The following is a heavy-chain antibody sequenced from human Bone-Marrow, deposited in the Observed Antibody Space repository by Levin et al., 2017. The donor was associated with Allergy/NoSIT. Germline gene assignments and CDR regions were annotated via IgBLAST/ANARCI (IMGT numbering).Heavy chain of an antibody. Sequence: GGSLRLSCAASELTFSDYYMSWIRQAPGKGLEWISYISGSGGLIYYSDSVDGRFTISRDNAKNSLYLQMNSLIAEDTAVYYCARGKPTSGYHFDSWGQGTLVTVSS. CDR2: ISGSGGLI. V-gene: IGHV3-11*01. D-gene: IGHD5-12*01. CDR3: ARGKPTSGYHFDS. CDR1: ELTFSDYY. J-gene: IGHJ4*02.